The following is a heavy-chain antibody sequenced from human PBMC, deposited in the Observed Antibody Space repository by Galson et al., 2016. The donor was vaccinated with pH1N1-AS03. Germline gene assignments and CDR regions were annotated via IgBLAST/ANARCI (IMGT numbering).Heavy chain of an antibody. CDR1: GGTFNTYA. J-gene: IGHJ6*02. CDR2: IIPMLNIP. D-gene: IGHD2-15*01. Sequence: SVKVSCKASGGTFNTYAISWVRQAPGQGLEWMGRIIPMLNIPDYAQKFQVRVTITADKSTNTAYMELTNLRSDDTALYYCAKGYSATPSTTLKIWGQGTPVPV. V-gene: IGHV1-69*04. CDR3: AKGYSATPSTTLKI.